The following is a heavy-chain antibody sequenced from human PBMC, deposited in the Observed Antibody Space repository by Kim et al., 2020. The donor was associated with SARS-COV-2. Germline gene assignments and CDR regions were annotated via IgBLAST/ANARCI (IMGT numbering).Heavy chain of an antibody. J-gene: IGHJ6*02. CDR2: ISGSGGST. CDR3: AKGGRGGQIGYGVDV. CDR1: GFTFSSYA. V-gene: IGHV3-23*01. Sequence: GGSLRLSCAASGFTFSSYAMSWVRQAPGKGLEWVSAISGSGGSTYYADSVKGRFTISRDNSKNTLYLQMNSLRGEDTAVYYCAKGGRGGQIGYGVDVWGHGTTVTVSS. D-gene: IGHD3-10*01.